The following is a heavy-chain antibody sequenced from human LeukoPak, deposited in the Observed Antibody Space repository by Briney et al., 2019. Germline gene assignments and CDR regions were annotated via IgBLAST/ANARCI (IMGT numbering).Heavy chain of an antibody. CDR1: GGSISSYY. CDR2: IYYSGST. V-gene: IGHV4-59*08. J-gene: IGHJ4*02. D-gene: IGHD6-13*01. Sequence: SDTLSLTCTVSGGSISSYYWSWIRQPPGKGLAWIGCIYYSGSTNYNPSLKSRVTISVEKSKNQFSLKLTSVTAADTAVYYCARHSAAAGRFDYWGQGTLVTVSS. CDR3: ARHSAAAGRFDY.